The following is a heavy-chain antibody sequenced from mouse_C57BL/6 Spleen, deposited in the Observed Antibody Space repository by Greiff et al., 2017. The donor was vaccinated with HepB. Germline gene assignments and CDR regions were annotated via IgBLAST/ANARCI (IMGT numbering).Heavy chain of an antibody. D-gene: IGHD1-1*01. CDR1: GYAFSSSW. CDR2: IYPGDGDT. J-gene: IGHJ2*01. CDR3: ARGYYYGSSPFDY. V-gene: IGHV1-82*01. Sequence: QVQLKESGPELVKPGASVKISCKASGYAFSSSWMNWVKQRPGKGLEWIGRIYPGDGDTNYNGKFKGKATLTADKSSSTAYMQLSSLTSEDSAVYFCARGYYYGSSPFDYWGQGTTLTVSS.